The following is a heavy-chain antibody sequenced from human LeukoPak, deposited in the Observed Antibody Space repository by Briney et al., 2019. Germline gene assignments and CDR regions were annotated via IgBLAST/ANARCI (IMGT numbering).Heavy chain of an antibody. D-gene: IGHD2-15*01. CDR2: IKPKSGGT. V-gene: IGHV1-2*02. CDR3: ERVRHDSDAFDI. J-gene: IGHJ3*02. Sequence: VASVKVSCKDSGYTFTGYYMHWVGQAPGQGGEWVGWIKPKSGGTNYAQKFQGRVTITRDTSISTAYMEVRRLRYDGTAGYFCERVRHDSDAFDIWGQGTMVTVSS. CDR1: GYTFTGYY.